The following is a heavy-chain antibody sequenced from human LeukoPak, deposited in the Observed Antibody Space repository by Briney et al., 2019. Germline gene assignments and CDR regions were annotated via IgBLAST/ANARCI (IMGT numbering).Heavy chain of an antibody. CDR3: ARGRGRYPYYYYYMDV. V-gene: IGHV4-61*05. J-gene: IGHJ6*03. Sequence: SETLSLTCTVSSGSISTSNYYWSWIRQPPGKGLEWIGYIYYSGSTNYNPSLKSRVTISVDTSKNQFSLKLSSVTAADTAVYYCARGRGRYPYYYYYMDVWGKGTTVTVSS. CDR2: IYYSGST. CDR1: SGSISTSNYY. D-gene: IGHD3-16*02.